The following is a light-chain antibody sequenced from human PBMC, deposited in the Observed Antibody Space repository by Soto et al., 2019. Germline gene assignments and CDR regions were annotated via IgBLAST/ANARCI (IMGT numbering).Light chain of an antibody. CDR3: QQYKNWPPYT. CDR2: DTS. CDR1: QSVSSS. Sequence: EIVMTQSPATLSVSPGERVTLSCRASQSVSSSLAWYQQKPGQAPRLLIYDTSTRATTIPARFSGSGSGTEFTLTISGLQSEDSAVYYCQQYKNWPPYTVGQGTKV. V-gene: IGKV3-15*01. J-gene: IGKJ2*01.